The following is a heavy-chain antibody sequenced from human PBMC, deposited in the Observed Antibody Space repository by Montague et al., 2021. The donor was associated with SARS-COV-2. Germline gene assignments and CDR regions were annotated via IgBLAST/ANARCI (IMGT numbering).Heavy chain of an antibody. Sequence: SLRLSCAVSGFTFSDYWMGWVRQAPGKGPEWVANIKQDGREKYYLDSVKGRFTISRDNAKSLLYLQMNSLSAEDTALYYCVRTFYYRTLFDSWGQGTLITVSS. CDR2: IKQDGREK. CDR1: GFTFSDYW. V-gene: IGHV3-7*01. J-gene: IGHJ4*02. D-gene: IGHD3-10*01. CDR3: VRTFYYRTLFDS.